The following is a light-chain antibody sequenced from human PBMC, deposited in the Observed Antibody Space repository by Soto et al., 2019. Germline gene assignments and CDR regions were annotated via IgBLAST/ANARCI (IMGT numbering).Light chain of an antibody. V-gene: IGKV3-20*01. CDR2: AAS. CDR1: QSVTSTY. CDR3: QHYGSSRWT. J-gene: IGKJ1*01. Sequence: EIVLTQSPGTLSLSPGERATLSCRASQSVTSTYLAWYQQKPGQAPRLLIYAASNRATGIADRFSGSGSGTDFTLTISRLEPEDCAVYYCQHYGSSRWTFGQGTKLEMK.